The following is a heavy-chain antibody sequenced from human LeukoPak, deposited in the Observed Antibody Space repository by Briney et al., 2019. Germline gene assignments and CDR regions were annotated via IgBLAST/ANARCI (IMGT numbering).Heavy chain of an antibody. CDR2: FDPEDGET. V-gene: IGHV1-24*01. CDR3: AKFFAPSGGASGWTWTIDN. J-gene: IGHJ4*02. D-gene: IGHD6-25*01. Sequence: ASVKVSCKVSGYTLTELSMHWVRQAPGKGLEWMGGFDPEDGETIYAQKFQGRVTMTEDTSTDTAYMELSSLRSEDTAVYYCAKFFAPSGGASGWTWTIDNWGQGTLVIVSS. CDR1: GYTLTELS.